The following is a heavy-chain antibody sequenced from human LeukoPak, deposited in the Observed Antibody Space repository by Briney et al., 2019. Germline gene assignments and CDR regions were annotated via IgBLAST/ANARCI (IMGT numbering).Heavy chain of an antibody. CDR3: AKDGCNSTSCYYSGYYGMDV. Sequence: GGSLRLSCAASGYTFSRSGMSWVRDAPGEGLEWVSDISSSGTSTYYADSVEGRFTLSRDNSKNTVYLQMNSLRAEDTALYYCAKDGCNSTSCYYSGYYGMDVWGQGTTVTVSS. D-gene: IGHD2-2*01. J-gene: IGHJ6*02. V-gene: IGHV3-23*01. CDR1: GYTFSRSG. CDR2: ISSSGTST.